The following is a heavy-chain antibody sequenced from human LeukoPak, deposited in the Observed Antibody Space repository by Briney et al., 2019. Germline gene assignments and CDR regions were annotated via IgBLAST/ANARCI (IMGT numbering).Heavy chain of an antibody. J-gene: IGHJ6*02. V-gene: IGHV3-23*01. D-gene: IGHD6-19*01. CDR3: ARGMYSSGWWGSSNYYYYYGMDV. Sequence: GGSLRLSCAASGFTFSSYAMSWVRQAPGKGLEWVSSISGSGGSTYYADSVKGRFTISRDNSKNTLYLQMNSLRAEDTAVYYCARGMYSSGWWGSSNYYYYYGMDVWGQGTTVTVSS. CDR2: ISGSGGST. CDR1: GFTFSSYA.